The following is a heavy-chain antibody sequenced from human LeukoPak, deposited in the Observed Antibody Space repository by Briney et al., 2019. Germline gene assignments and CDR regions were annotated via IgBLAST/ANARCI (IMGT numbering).Heavy chain of an antibody. CDR1: GLTFSSHW. D-gene: IGHD4-17*01. V-gene: IGHV3-33*08. J-gene: IGHJ4*02. Sequence: GGSLRLSCAASGLTFSSHWMHWVRQAPGKGLEWVAVIWYDGSQKYYADSVKGRFTISRDNSKNMLYLHMNSLRAEDTAVYFCARDRGDYNHNFDYWGQGTLVTVSS. CDR2: IWYDGSQK. CDR3: ARDRGDYNHNFDY.